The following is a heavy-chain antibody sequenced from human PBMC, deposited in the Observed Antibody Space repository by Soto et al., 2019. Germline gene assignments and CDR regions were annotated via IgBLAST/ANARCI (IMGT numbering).Heavy chain of an antibody. CDR2: ISCTSGNI. CDR3: AKDTSSVTYYGMDV. V-gene: IGHV3-9*01. D-gene: IGHD6-25*01. Sequence: DVTLRLSCSASGFTFDYYAMHWVRKAPGKGLEWVSGISCTSGNIGYADSVKGRFTISRDNGKNSLYLQINSLRAEDTALYYRAKDTSSVTYYGMDVWGQGSTVTVSS. J-gene: IGHJ6*02. CDR1: GFTFDYYA.